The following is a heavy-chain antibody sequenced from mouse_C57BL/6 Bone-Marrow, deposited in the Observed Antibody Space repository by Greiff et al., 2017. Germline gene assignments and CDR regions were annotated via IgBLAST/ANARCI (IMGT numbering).Heavy chain of an antibody. Sequence: VQLQQSGPELVKPGASVKISCKASGYSFTGYYMNWVKQSPEKSLEWIGEINPSTGGTTYNQKFKAKATLTVDKSSSTAYMQLKSLTSEDSAVYYCARFEAYYYGSSYGYFDVWGTGTTVTVSS. V-gene: IGHV1-42*01. D-gene: IGHD1-1*01. CDR2: INPSTGGT. J-gene: IGHJ1*03. CDR1: GYSFTGYY. CDR3: ARFEAYYYGSSYGYFDV.